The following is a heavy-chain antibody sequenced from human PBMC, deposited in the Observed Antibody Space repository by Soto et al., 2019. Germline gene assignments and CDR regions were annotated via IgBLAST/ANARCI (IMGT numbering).Heavy chain of an antibody. CDR2: ISGSAGST. V-gene: IGHV3-23*01. J-gene: IGHJ4*02. CDR1: GFTFSNYA. D-gene: IGHD6-13*01. Sequence: RLSCAASGFTFSNYAINWVRQSPGKGLEWVSVISGSAGSTYYADSVKGRFTITRDNSKNTLYLQMNSLRADDTAVYYCAKAGGAAGTVDYFDYWGQGTLVTVSS. CDR3: AKAGGAAGTVDYFDY.